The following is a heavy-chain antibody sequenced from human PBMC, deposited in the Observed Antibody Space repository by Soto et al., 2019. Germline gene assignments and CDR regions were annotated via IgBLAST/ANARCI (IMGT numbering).Heavy chain of an antibody. Sequence: QVQLVESGGGVVQPGRSLRLSCAASGFTFSSYGMHWVRQAPGKGLGWVAVIWYDGSNKYYADSVKGRFTISRDNSKNTLYLQMNSLRAEDTAVYYCARDGHLGELSFDAFDIWGQGTMVTVSS. J-gene: IGHJ3*02. CDR2: IWYDGSNK. V-gene: IGHV3-33*01. CDR1: GFTFSSYG. CDR3: ARDGHLGELSFDAFDI. D-gene: IGHD3-16*02.